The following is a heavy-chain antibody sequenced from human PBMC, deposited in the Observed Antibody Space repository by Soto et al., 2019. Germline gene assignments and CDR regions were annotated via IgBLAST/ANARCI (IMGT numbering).Heavy chain of an antibody. CDR3: ARDSYIVVVVAATLSYYYYGMDV. Sequence: GGSLRLSCAASGFTFSSYSTNWVRQAPGKGLEWVSSISSSSSYIYYADSVKGRFTISRDNAKNSLYLQMNSLRAEDTAVYYCARDSYIVVVVAATLSYYYYGMDVWGQGTTVTVSS. J-gene: IGHJ6*02. D-gene: IGHD2-15*01. V-gene: IGHV3-21*01. CDR2: ISSSSSYI. CDR1: GFTFSSYS.